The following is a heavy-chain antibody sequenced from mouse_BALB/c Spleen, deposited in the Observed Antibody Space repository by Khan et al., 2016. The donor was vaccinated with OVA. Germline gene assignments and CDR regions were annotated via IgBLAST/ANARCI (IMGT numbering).Heavy chain of an antibody. V-gene: IGHV1S135*01. J-gene: IGHJ3*01. CDR1: GYSFTSYY. CDR2: IDPFNGGT. CDR3: ARGTFDY. D-gene: IGHD3-3*01. Sequence: VQLKESGPELMKPGASVNISCKASGYSFTSYYIHWVKQSHGKSLEWIGYIDPFNGGTDYNQKFKGKATLTVDKSSNTAYMHLSSLTSEDSAVYYWARGTFDYWGQGTLVTVSA.